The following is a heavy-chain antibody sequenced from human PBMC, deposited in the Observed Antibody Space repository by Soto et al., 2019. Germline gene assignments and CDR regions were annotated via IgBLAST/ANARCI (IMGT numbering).Heavy chain of an antibody. CDR3: AKTVGLEGPDIYYYYGMDV. Sequence: GGSLRLSCAASGFTFSSYGMHWVRQAPGKGLEWVAVISYDGSNKYYADSVKGRFTISRDNSKNTLYLQMNSLRAEDTAVYYCAKTVGLEGPDIYYYYGMDVWGQGTTVTVSS. CDR1: GFTFSSYG. J-gene: IGHJ6*02. D-gene: IGHD6-19*01. V-gene: IGHV3-30*18. CDR2: ISYDGSNK.